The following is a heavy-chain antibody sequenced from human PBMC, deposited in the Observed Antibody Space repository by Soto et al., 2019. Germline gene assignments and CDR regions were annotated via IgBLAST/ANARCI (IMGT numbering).Heavy chain of an antibody. D-gene: IGHD5-12*01. CDR2: IYYSGST. Sequence: SETLSLTCTVSGGSISSGGYYWSWIRQHPGKGLEWIGYIYYSGSTYYNPSLKSRVTISVDTSKNQFSLKLSSVTAADTAVYYCARDSGEFGYDFQQRDLYGMDVWGQGTTVTVSS. CDR3: ARDSGEFGYDFQQRDLYGMDV. V-gene: IGHV4-31*03. J-gene: IGHJ6*02. CDR1: GGSISSGGYY.